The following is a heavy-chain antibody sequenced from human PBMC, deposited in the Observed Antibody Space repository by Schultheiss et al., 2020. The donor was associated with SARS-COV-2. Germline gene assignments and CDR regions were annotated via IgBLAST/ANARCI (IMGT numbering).Heavy chain of an antibody. Sequence: ASVKVSCKASGYTFTSYGISWVRQAPGQGLEWMGWISAYSGNTNYAQRLQGRVTMTTDTSTSTAYMELRSLRSDDTAVYYCARGPVTTDIDYYYYGMDVWGQGTTVTVSS. V-gene: IGHV1-18*01. CDR2: ISAYSGNT. CDR1: GYTFTSYG. J-gene: IGHJ6*02. D-gene: IGHD4-17*01. CDR3: ARGPVTTDIDYYYYGMDV.